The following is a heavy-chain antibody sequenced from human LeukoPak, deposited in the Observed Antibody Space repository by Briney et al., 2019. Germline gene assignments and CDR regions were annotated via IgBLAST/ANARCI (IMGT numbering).Heavy chain of an antibody. J-gene: IGHJ5*02. V-gene: IGHV3-74*01. Sequence: GGSLRLSCVASGFTFSSYWMHWVRQAPGKGLVWVSHINSDGRSTTYADSVKGRFTISGGNAKNTLYLQMNSLRAEDTAVYYCARTGIAARPTVWFDPWGQGTLVTVSP. CDR1: GFTFSSYW. CDR2: INSDGRST. D-gene: IGHD6-6*01. CDR3: ARTGIAARPTVWFDP.